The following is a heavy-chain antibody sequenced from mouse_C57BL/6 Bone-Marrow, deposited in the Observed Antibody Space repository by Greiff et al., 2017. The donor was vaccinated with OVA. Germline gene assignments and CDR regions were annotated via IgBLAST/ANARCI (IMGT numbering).Heavy chain of an antibody. CDR2: IHPSDSDT. CDR1: GYTFTSYW. D-gene: IGHD2-4*01. CDR3: APLYDYEGGAPY. J-gene: IGHJ3*01. Sequence: QVQLQQPGAELVKPGASVQVSCKASGYTFTSYWMHWVKQRPGQGLEWIGRIHPSDSDTNYNQKFKGKATLTVDKSSSTAYMQLSSLTSEDSAVYYCAPLYDYEGGAPYWGQGTLVTVSA. V-gene: IGHV1-74*01.